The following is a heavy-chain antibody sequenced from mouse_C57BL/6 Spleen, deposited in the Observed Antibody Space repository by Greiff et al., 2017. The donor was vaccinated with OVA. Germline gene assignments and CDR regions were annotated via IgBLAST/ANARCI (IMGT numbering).Heavy chain of an antibody. V-gene: IGHV14-2*01. CDR2: IDPEDGET. CDR1: GFTIKDYY. D-gene: IGHD3-2*02. CDR3: ARLKTAQAGFAY. Sequence: VQLKESGAELVKPGASVKLSCTASGFTIKDYYMHWVKQRTEQGLEWIGRIDPEDGETKYAPKFQGKATITADTSSNTAYLQLSSLTSEDTAVYYCARLKTAQAGFAYWGQGTLVTVSA. J-gene: IGHJ3*01.